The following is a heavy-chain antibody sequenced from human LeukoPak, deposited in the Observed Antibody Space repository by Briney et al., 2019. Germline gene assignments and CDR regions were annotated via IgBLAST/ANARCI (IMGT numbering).Heavy chain of an antibody. V-gene: IGHV3-30*04. CDR1: GFTFSSYA. Sequence: GGSLRLSCAASGFTFSSYAMHWVRQAPGKGLEWVAVISYDGSNKYYADSVKGRSTISRDNSKNTLYLQMNSLRPDDTAVYYCAKTTEPAAIFGVVIDYWGQGTLVTVSS. CDR2: ISYDGSNK. J-gene: IGHJ4*02. CDR3: AKTTEPAAIFGVVIDY. D-gene: IGHD3-3*01.